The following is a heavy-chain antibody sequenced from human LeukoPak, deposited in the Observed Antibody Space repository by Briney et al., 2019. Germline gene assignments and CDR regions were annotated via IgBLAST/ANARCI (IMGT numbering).Heavy chain of an antibody. V-gene: IGHV3-30*01. CDR3: ARDYSGWYVFDY. CDR2: ISYDGSNK. CDR1: GFTFSSFA. J-gene: IGHJ4*02. Sequence: GGSLRLSCVASGFTFSSFAMHWVRQAPGKGLEWVAVISYDGSNKYYADSVKGRFTLSRDNSKNTLYLQMNSLRIEDTAVYYCARDYSGWYVFDYWGQGTLVAVSP. D-gene: IGHD6-19*01.